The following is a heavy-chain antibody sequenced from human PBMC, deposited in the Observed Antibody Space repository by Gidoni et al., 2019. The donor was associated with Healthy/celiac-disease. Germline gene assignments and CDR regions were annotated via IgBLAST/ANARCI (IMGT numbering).Heavy chain of an antibody. V-gene: IGHV3-23*01. CDR1: GFIFRSYA. CDR3: AKDYYDSRTASWFDP. CDR2: ISGSGGST. J-gene: IGHJ5*02. Sequence: EVQLLESGCGLLQPGGHLRHHCAASGFIFRSYAMSWVRQAPGKGLEWVSAISGSGGSTYYADSVKGRFTISRDNSKNTLYLQMNSLRAEDTAVYYCAKDYYDSRTASWFDPWGQGTLVTVSS. D-gene: IGHD3-22*01.